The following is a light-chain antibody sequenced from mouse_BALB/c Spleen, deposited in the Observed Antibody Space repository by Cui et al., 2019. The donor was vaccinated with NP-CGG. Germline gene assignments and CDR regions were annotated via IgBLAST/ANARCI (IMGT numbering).Light chain of an antibody. J-gene: IGLJ1*01. CDR3: ALWYSNHWV. CDR1: TGAVATSNY. CDR2: GTN. V-gene: IGLV1*01. Sequence: AVVTQESALTTSPGETVTLTCRSSTGAVATSNYSNWVQEKPDHLFTGLIGGTNNRAPGVPARFSGALMGDKAALTITGAQTEDDAIYFCALWYSNHWVFGGGTKLTVL.